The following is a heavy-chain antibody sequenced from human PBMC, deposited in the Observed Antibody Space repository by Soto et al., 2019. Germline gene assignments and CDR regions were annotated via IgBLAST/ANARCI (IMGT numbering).Heavy chain of an antibody. CDR3: ARPSREVRPDDAFDI. CDR1: GYNFTTYG. V-gene: IGHV1-18*01. J-gene: IGHJ3*02. Sequence: ASVKVSCKASGYNFTTYGISWVRQDPGQGLEWMGWISAYNGNTNYAQKLQGRVTMTTDTSTSTAYMELRSLRSDDTAVYYCARPSREVRPDDAFDIWGQGTMVTVSS. D-gene: IGHD3-10*01. CDR2: ISAYNGNT.